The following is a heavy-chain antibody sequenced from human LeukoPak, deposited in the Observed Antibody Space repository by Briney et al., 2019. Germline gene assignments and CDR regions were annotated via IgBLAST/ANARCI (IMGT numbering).Heavy chain of an antibody. J-gene: IGHJ4*02. CDR3: ARDSDQYPADY. V-gene: IGHV1-8*02. Sequence: ASVKVSCKASGYTFTSYDINWVRQATGQGLEWMGWMNPNSGNTGYAQKFQGRVTMTTDTSTSTAYMELRSLRSDDTAVYYCARDSDQYPADYWGQGTLVTVSS. CDR1: GYTFTSYD. CDR2: MNPNSGNT. D-gene: IGHD2/OR15-2a*01.